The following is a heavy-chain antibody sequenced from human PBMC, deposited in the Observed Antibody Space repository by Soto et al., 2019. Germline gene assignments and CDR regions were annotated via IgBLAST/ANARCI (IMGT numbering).Heavy chain of an antibody. CDR2: ISYDGSNK. V-gene: IGHV3-30-3*01. CDR1: GFTFSSYA. D-gene: IGHD6-19*01. J-gene: IGHJ4*02. CDR3: SYSSSGPFDY. Sequence: GGSLRLSCAASGFTFSSYAMHWVRQAPGKGLEWVAVISYDGSNKYYADSVKGRFTISRDNSKNTLYLQMNSLRAEDTAVYYCSYSSSGPFDYWGQGTLVTVSS.